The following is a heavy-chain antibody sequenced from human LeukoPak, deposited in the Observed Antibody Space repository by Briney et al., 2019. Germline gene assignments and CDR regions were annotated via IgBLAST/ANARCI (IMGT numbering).Heavy chain of an antibody. CDR1: GFDFRRYA. CDR3: PKGFACAEDRCYGLDS. V-gene: IGHV3-23*01. Sequence: PGGSLRLSCAVSGFDFRRYAMRWVRQAPGKGVEWVCVITESGHSPYFTKSVNGRFTISRDNSKNTLFLQMNSLGVEDTALYFCPKGFACAEDRCYGLDSWGQGILVIVSS. D-gene: IGHD4/OR15-4a*01. CDR2: ITESGHSP. J-gene: IGHJ4*02.